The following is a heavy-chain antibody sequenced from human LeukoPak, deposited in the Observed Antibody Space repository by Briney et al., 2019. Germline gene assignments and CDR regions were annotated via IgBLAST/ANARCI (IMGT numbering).Heavy chain of an antibody. CDR1: GGSFSGYY. J-gene: IGHJ5*02. Sequence: SETLSLTCAVYGGSFSGYYWSWIRQPPGKGLEWIGEINHSGSTNYNPSLKSRVTISVDTSKNQFSLKLSSVTAADTAVHYCARGRSSGSYNWFDPWGQGTLVTVSS. V-gene: IGHV4-34*01. CDR2: INHSGST. D-gene: IGHD3-22*01. CDR3: ARGRSSGSYNWFDP.